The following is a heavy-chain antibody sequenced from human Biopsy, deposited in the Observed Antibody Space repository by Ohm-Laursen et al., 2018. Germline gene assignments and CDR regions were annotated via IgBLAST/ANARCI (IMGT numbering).Heavy chain of an antibody. D-gene: IGHD3-10*01. V-gene: IGHV4-59*08. CDR1: GDSISRSY. CDR2: IFDRGTT. CDR3: AHGSGSYYKWDF. J-gene: IGHJ4*02. Sequence: GTLSLTCTLSGDSISRSYWGWIRQSPGKGLEWVGHIFDRGTTNYNPSLKSQVTMSVDTSKKQFSLRMTSVTAADTAVYYCAHGSGSYYKWDFWGRGTLVTVSS.